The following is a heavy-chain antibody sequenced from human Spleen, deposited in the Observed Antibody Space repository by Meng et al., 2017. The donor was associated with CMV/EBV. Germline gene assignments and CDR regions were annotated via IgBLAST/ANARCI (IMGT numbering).Heavy chain of an antibody. Sequence: GGSLRLSCAASGFTFNNYAMSWVRQAPGKGLEWVSVLYTGGGGTYYADSVKGRFTISRDNSKNTLYLQMNSLRVEDTAVYYCAKVRRASGSYFDYWGQGTLVTVSS. CDR3: AKVRRASGSYFDY. D-gene: IGHD3-3*01. CDR1: GFTFNNYA. V-gene: IGHV3-23*03. J-gene: IGHJ4*02. CDR2: LYTGGGGT.